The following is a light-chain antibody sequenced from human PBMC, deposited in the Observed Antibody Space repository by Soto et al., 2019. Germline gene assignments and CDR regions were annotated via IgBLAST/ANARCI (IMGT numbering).Light chain of an antibody. CDR2: EAT. Sequence: QSALTQPASVSGSPGQSITISCTGTSRDVGRYNLVSWYQQHPGKAPKLMIYEATKRPSGVSNRFSGSKSGNTASLTVSGLRADDEADYYCGSYAGGTTVVFGGGTKVTVL. CDR3: GSYAGGTTVV. V-gene: IGLV2-23*01. J-gene: IGLJ3*02. CDR1: SRDVGRYNL.